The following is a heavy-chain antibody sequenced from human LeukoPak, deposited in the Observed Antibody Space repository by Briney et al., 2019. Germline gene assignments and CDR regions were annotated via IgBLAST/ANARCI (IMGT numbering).Heavy chain of an antibody. V-gene: IGHV4-34*01. CDR3: ARREGYCSGGSCYRFDY. CDR2: INHSGST. Sequence: SETLSLTCAVYGGSFSGYYWSWIRQPPGKGLEWIGDINHSGSTNYNPSLKSRVTISVDTSKNQFSLKLSSVTAADTAVYHCARREGYCSGGSCYRFDYWGQGTLVTVSS. J-gene: IGHJ4*02. CDR1: GGSFSGYY. D-gene: IGHD2-15*01.